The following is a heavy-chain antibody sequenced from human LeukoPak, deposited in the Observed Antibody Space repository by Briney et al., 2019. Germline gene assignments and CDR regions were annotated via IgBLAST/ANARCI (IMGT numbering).Heavy chain of an antibody. Sequence: SSVKVSCNSSCYTVTSYCISWVRQAPGQGLEWMGWISAYNGNTNYAQKLQGRVTMTTDTSTSTAYMELRSLRSDDTAVYYCARVGVVVAATLSSDYWGQGTLVTVSS. CDR2: ISAYNGNT. CDR1: CYTVTSYC. D-gene: IGHD2-15*01. J-gene: IGHJ4*02. CDR3: ARVGVVVAATLSSDY. V-gene: IGHV1-18*04.